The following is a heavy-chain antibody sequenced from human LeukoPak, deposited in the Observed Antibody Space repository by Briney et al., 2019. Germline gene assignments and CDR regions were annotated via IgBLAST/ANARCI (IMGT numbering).Heavy chain of an antibody. Sequence: SETLSLTCTVSGGSISSYYWSWIRQPPGKGLEWIGYIYYSGSTNYNPSLKSRVTMSVDTSKNQFSLKLSSVTAADTAIYYCARASSSWLYFDYWGQGTLVTVSS. CDR1: GGSISSYY. CDR2: IYYSGST. J-gene: IGHJ4*02. CDR3: ARASSSWLYFDY. V-gene: IGHV4-59*01. D-gene: IGHD6-13*01.